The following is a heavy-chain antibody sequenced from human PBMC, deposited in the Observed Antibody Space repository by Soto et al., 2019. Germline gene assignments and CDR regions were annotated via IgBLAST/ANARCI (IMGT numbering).Heavy chain of an antibody. Sequence: GGSLRLSCAASGFTFSSYAMSWVRQAPGKGLEWVSAISGSGGSTYYADSVKGRFTISRDNSKNTLYLQMNSLRAEDTAVYYCARKGNYYDSSGYYWGHDYYYYGMDVWGQGTTVTVSS. CDR3: ARKGNYYDSSGYYWGHDYYYYGMDV. J-gene: IGHJ6*02. CDR1: GFTFSSYA. D-gene: IGHD3-22*01. V-gene: IGHV3-23*01. CDR2: ISGSGGST.